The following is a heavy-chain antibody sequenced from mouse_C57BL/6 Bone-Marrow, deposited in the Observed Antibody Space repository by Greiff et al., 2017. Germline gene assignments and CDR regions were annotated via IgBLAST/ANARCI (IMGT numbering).Heavy chain of an antibody. Sequence: QVQLQQSGAELVKPGASVKLSCKASGYTFTSYWMQWVKPRPGQGLEWIGEIDPSDSYTNYNQKFKGKATLNVDTSSNPAYMQHSSVTSEYSAVEYCARGAYWGQGTLVTVSA. CDR1: GYTFTSYW. CDR2: IDPSDSYT. CDR3: ARGAY. J-gene: IGHJ3*01. V-gene: IGHV1-50*01.